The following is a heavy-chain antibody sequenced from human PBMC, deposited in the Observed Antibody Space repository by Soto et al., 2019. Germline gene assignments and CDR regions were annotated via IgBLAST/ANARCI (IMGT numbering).Heavy chain of an antibody. CDR3: SRASPPAVYSCSSSFDY. J-gene: IGHJ4*02. D-gene: IGHD1-26*01. Sequence: ASVKVSCKAPGYTFTSYYMHWVRQAPGQGLEWMGIINPSGGSTSYAQKFQRRVTMTRDTSTSTVYMELSRLRSEDTAVYDCSRASPPAVYSCSSSFDYWGQGTLVTVSS. CDR1: GYTFTSYY. V-gene: IGHV1-46*01. CDR2: INPSGGST.